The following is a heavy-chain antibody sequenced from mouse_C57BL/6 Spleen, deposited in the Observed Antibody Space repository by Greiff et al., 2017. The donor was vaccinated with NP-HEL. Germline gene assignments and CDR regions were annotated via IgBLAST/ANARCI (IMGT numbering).Heavy chain of an antibody. V-gene: IGHV1-54*01. J-gene: IGHJ2*01. CDR2: INPGSGGT. CDR3: ARYYYGLDY. D-gene: IGHD1-1*01. CDR1: GYAFTNYL. Sequence: VQLQQSGAELVRPGTSVKVSCKASGYAFTNYLIEWVKQRPGQGLEWIGVINPGSGGTKYNEKFKGKATLTADKSSSTAYMQLSSLTSEDSAVYFCARYYYGLDYWGQGTTLTVSS.